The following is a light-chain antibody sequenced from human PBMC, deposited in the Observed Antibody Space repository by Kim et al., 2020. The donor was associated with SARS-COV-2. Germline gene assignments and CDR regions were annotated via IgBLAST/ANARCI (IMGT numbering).Light chain of an antibody. J-gene: IGKJ1*01. Sequence: SASVGDRVTITCRASQSISTWLAWYQQKLGKAPKLLIFDAYNLESGVPPRFSGSGSGTEFTLTISSLQPDDVATYYCQQYDRDSTFGQGTKVDIK. CDR2: DAY. CDR3: QQYDRDST. CDR1: QSISTW. V-gene: IGKV1-5*01.